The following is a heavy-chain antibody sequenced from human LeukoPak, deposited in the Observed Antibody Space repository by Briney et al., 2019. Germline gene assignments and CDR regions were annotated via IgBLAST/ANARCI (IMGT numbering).Heavy chain of an antibody. D-gene: IGHD6-13*01. CDR1: GGSISSYY. CDR3: ARGIAAAGLHYYGMDV. J-gene: IGHJ6*02. V-gene: IGHV4-59*08. Sequence: SETLFLTCTVSGGSISSYYWSWIRQPPGKGLEWIGYIYYSGSTNYNPSLKSRVTISVDTSKNQFSLKLSSVTAADTAVYYCARGIAAAGLHYYGMDVWGQGTTVTVSS. CDR2: IYYSGST.